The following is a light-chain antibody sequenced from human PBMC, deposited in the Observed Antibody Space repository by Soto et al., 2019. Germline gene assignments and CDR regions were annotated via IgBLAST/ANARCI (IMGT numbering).Light chain of an antibody. CDR3: QKYNRVPLR. CDR1: EGIGND. Sequence: DLQVTQSPSSLSASVGDTVTITCRASEGIGNDLAWYQQRPGQVPKLLIFAASTLQSGVPPRFGGSGSGTYFTFTINSLQPEDFATYFCQKYNRVPLRFGGGTKVDMK. J-gene: IGKJ4*01. V-gene: IGKV1-27*01. CDR2: AAS.